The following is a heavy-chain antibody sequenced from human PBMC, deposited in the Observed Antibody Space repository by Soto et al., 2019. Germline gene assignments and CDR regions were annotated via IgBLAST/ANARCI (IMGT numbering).Heavy chain of an antibody. V-gene: IGHV3-9*01. J-gene: IGHJ1*01. CDR1: GFTFDDYA. D-gene: IGHD6-19*01. CDR3: AKDRGGWLVRGYFQH. CDR2: ISWNSGSI. Sequence: EMQLVESGGGLVQPGRSLRLSCAASGFTFDDYAMHWVRQAPGKGLEWVSGISWNSGSIGYADSVKGRFTISRDNAKNSLYLQMNSLRAEDTALYYCAKDRGGWLVRGYFQHWGQGTLVTVSS.